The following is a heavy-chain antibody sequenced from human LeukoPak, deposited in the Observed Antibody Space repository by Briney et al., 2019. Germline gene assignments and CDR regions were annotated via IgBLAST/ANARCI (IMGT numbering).Heavy chain of an antibody. D-gene: IGHD3-22*01. CDR3: AKVADSSGMGGSRDI. Sequence: GRSLRLSCAASGFAFADYAMHCVRQAPGKGLEWVSGISWNSGSIGYADSVKGRFSISRDNANNSLYLQINSLRAEDTAVYYCAKVADSSGMGGSRDIWGQGTMVTVSS. V-gene: IGHV3-9*01. CDR2: ISWNSGSI. J-gene: IGHJ3*02. CDR1: GFAFADYA.